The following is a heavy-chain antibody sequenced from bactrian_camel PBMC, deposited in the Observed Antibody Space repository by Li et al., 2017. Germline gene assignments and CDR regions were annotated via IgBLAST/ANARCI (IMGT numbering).Heavy chain of an antibody. Sequence: QVQLVESGGGSVQAGGSLKLSCAASGYTYNNYCMGWFRQAPGKEREGVAAIWTGGGSTSYADSVKGRFTISQDNAKNTLYLQMNSLKPEDTAMYYCAAGGGNGAFCYTGERSMDYWGQGTQVTVS. CDR1: GYTYNNYC. V-gene: IGHV3S1*01. CDR2: IWTGGGST. J-gene: IGHJ4*01. CDR3: AAGGGNGAFCYTGERSMDY. D-gene: IGHD2*01.